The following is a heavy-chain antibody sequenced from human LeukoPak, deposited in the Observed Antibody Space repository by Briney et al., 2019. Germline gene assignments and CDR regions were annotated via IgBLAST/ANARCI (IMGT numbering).Heavy chain of an antibody. CDR3: ARGYGSGSYYPY. D-gene: IGHD3-10*01. CDR2: INHSGST. J-gene: IGHJ4*02. V-gene: IGHV4-34*01. Sequence: SETLSLTCAVYGGSFSGYYWSWIRQPPGKGLEWIGEINHSGSTNYNPSLKSRVSISLDTSKNQFSLKLSSVTAADTAVYYCARGYGSGSYYPYWGQGTLVTVSS. CDR1: GGSFSGYY.